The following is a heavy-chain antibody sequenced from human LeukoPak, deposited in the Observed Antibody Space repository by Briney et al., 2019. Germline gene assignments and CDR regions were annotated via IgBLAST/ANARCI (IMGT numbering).Heavy chain of an antibody. CDR3: ARNRFMDV. CDR1: GGSFSGYY. CDR2: INHSGST. V-gene: IGHV4-34*01. Sequence: PSETLSLTCAVYGGSFSGYYWSWIRQPPGKGLEWIGEINHSGSTNYNPSLKSRVTISVDTSKNQFSLKLSSVTAADTAVYYCARNRFMDVWGKGTMVTVSS. J-gene: IGHJ6*04. D-gene: IGHD2/OR15-2a*01.